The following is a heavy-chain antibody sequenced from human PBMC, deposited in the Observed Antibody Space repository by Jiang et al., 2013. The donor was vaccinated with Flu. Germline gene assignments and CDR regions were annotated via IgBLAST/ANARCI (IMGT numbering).Heavy chain of an antibody. V-gene: IGHV4-39*07. CDR1: GGSISSSSYY. CDR3: ARDLALTDPKDWFDP. Sequence: PGLVKPSETLSLTCTVSGGSISSSSYYWGWIRQPPGKGLEWIGSIYHSGSTYYNPSLKSRVTISVDTSKNQFSLKLSSVTAADTAVYYCARDLALTDPKDWFDPWGQGTLVTVSS. CDR2: IYHSGST. J-gene: IGHJ5*02.